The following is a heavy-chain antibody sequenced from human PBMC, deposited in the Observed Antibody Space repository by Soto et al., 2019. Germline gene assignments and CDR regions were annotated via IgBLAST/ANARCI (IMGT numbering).Heavy chain of an antibody. CDR2: ISAYNGNT. J-gene: IGHJ6*02. Sequence: ASVKVSCKASGYTFTSYGISWVRQAPGQGLEWMGWISAYNGNTNYAQKLQGRVTMTTDTSTSTAYMELRSVRSDDTAVYYCARDAPKPNDYYYYGMDVWGQGTTVTVSS. CDR3: ARDAPKPNDYYYYGMDV. CDR1: GYTFTSYG. V-gene: IGHV1-18*01.